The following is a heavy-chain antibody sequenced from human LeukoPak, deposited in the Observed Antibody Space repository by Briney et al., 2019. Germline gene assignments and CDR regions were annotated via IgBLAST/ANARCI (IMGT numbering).Heavy chain of an antibody. CDR1: GGSISSSSYY. D-gene: IGHD2-21*01. V-gene: IGHV4-39*07. Sequence: SETLSLTCTVSGGSISSSSYYWGWIRQPPGKGLEWIGSIYYSGSTYYNPSLKSRVTISVDTSKNQFSLKLSSVTAADTAVYYCARVWQYYYMDVWGKGTTVTVSS. CDR2: IYYSGST. CDR3: ARVWQYYYMDV. J-gene: IGHJ6*03.